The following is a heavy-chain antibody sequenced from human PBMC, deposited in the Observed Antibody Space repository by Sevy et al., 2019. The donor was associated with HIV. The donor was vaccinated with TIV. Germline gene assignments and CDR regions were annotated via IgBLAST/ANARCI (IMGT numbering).Heavy chain of an antibody. CDR1: GGSIATHY. J-gene: IGHJ3*02. D-gene: IGHD3-10*01. V-gene: IGHV4-4*07. Sequence: SETLSLTCTVSGGSIATHYWSWLRQPAGKGLEWIGRIYISESTNYNPSFWSRGTLSLDASKNQFSLKLKSVTAADTAVYYCARDNLNVSVVRGGSDAFDTWGQGTKVTVSS. CDR3: ARDNLNVSVVRGGSDAFDT. CDR2: IYISEST.